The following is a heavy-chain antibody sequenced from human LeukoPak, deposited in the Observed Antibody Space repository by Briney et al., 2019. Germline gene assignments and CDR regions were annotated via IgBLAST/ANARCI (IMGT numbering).Heavy chain of an antibody. CDR3: AKALYFDCPFDY. D-gene: IGHD3-9*01. CDR1: GFTFSSSA. Sequence: GGSLRLSCAASGFTFSSSAMSWVRQVPGKGLEWVSGISASGGSTSYADSVKGRFTISRDNSKNTLYLQMNSLRAEDTAVYYCAKALYFDCPFDYWGQGTLVTVSS. CDR2: ISASGGST. J-gene: IGHJ4*02. V-gene: IGHV3-23*01.